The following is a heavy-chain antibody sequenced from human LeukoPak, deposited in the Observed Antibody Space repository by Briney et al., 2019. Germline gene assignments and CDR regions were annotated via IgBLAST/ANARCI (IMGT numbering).Heavy chain of an antibody. Sequence: SETLSLTCTVSGGSISGPYWSWIRQPPGKGLEWIGYISYIGSTNYNPSLKSRVTISIDTSRNQFSLRLSSVTAADTAVYYCARDLVTVTKGFDIWGQGTMVSVSS. V-gene: IGHV4-59*11. CDR2: ISYIGST. J-gene: IGHJ3*02. CDR3: ARDLVTVTKGFDI. D-gene: IGHD4-17*01. CDR1: GGSISGPY.